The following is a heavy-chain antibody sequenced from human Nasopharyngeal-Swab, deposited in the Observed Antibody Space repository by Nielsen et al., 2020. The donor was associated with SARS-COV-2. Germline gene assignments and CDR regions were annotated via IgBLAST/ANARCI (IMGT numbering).Heavy chain of an antibody. CDR3: ARGSTMNGYYGMDV. CDR2: INHSGST. CDR1: GGSFNGYY. J-gene: IGHJ6*02. Sequence: SETLSLTCAVYGGSFNGYYWSWIRQSPGKGVECIGEINHSGSTNYNPSLKSRVTISVDTSKTQFSLKLSSVTAADTAVYYCARGSTMNGYYGMDVWGQGTTVTVSS. V-gene: IGHV4-34*01. D-gene: IGHD3-22*01.